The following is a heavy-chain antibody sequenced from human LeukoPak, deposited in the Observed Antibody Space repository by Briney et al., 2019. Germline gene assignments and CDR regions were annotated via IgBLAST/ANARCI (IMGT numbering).Heavy chain of an antibody. D-gene: IGHD6-19*01. CDR2: VNSDVSST. Sequence: PGGARRLSWAASVFTSSSDWLHWARHAPGRGLLWVSRVNSDVSSTSYADSVKGRFTISRDNAKNTLYLQMNSLRAEDTAVYYCAREDSSGWYYFDYWGQGTLVTVSS. J-gene: IGHJ4*02. CDR3: AREDSSGWYYFDY. CDR1: VFTSSSDW. V-gene: IGHV3-74*01.